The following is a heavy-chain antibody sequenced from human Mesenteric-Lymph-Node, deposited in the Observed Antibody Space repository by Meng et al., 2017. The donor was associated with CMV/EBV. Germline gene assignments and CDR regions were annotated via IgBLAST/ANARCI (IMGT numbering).Heavy chain of an antibody. D-gene: IGHD3-3*01. Sequence: ETLSLTCAVSGGSISGSSYYWGWIRQPPGKGLEWIGSMHYSGNTHYNPSLKSRVTISVDTSKNHFSLKLSSVTAADTAVYYCARGPSAGDDFWSGYYTGPIYYGMDVWGQGTTVTVSS. J-gene: IGHJ6*02. CDR3: ARGPSAGDDFWSGYYTGPIYYGMDV. CDR1: GGSISGSSYY. CDR2: MHYSGNT. V-gene: IGHV4-39*07.